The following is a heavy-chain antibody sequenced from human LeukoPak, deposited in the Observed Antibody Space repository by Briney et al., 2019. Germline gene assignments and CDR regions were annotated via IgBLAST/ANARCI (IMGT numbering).Heavy chain of an antibody. D-gene: IGHD1-7*01. V-gene: IGHV3-72*01. CDR1: GFIFSDHY. CDR2: SKNKAQSFLT. CDR3: ASPQRGNNNWNYF. J-gene: IGHJ4*02. Sequence: GGSLRLSCAASGFIFSDHYMDWVRQAPGKGLEWVARSKNKAQSFLTEYAASVKGRFIISRDDSRNSLFLQMNSLKTEDTAVYYCASPQRGNNNWNYFWGQGTLVTVSS.